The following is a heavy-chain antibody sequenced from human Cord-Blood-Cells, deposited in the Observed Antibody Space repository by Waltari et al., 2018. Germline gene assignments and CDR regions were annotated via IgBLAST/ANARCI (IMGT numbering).Heavy chain of an antibody. D-gene: IGHD2-2*01. V-gene: IGHV3-48*02. CDR3: AREGCSSTSCLDY. J-gene: IGHJ4*02. Sequence: EVQLVESGGGLVQPGGTLSLSCAASGFTSSRYSMNWVRQAPGKGLEWVSYISSSSSTIYYADSVKGRFTISRDNAKNSLYLQMNSLRDEDTAVYYCAREGCSSTSCLDYWGQGTLVTVSS. CDR2: ISSSSSTI. CDR1: GFTSSRYS.